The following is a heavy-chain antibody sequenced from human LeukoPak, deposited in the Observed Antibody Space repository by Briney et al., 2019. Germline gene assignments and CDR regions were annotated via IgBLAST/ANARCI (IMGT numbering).Heavy chain of an antibody. J-gene: IGHJ4*02. V-gene: IGHV3-23*01. D-gene: IGHD3-10*01. CDR2: ISGSGGST. Sequence: PGGSLRLSCTASGFIFSSYAMSWVRQAPGKGLEWVSAISGSGGSTYYADSVKGRFTISRDNSKNTLYLQMNSLRAEDTAVYYCAKAKLLWFGESQYYFDYWGQGTLVTVSS. CDR1: GFIFSSYA. CDR3: AKAKLLWFGESQYYFDY.